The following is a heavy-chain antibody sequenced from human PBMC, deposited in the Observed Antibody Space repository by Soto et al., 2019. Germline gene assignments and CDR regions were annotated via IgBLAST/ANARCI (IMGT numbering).Heavy chain of an antibody. V-gene: IGHV4-59*01. Sequence: PPGKGLEWIGYIYYSGSTNYNPSLKSRVTISVDTSKNQFSLKLSSVTAADTAVYYCARGVLSSWYTPDYYYYGMDVWGQGTTVTVSS. D-gene: IGHD6-13*01. CDR3: ARGVLSSWYTPDYYYYGMDV. CDR2: IYYSGST. J-gene: IGHJ6*02.